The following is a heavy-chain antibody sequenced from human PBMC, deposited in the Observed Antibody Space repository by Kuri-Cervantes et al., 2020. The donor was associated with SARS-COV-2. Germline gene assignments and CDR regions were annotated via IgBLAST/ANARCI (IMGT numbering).Heavy chain of an antibody. CDR2: ISSSSSYT. CDR3: ASSPAAADGTYYYYYYGMDV. V-gene: IGHV3-11*06. J-gene: IGHJ6*02. D-gene: IGHD2-2*01. CDR1: GFSFRSVW. Sequence: GGSLRLSCAASGFSFRSVWMNWIRQAPGKGLEWVSYISSSSSYTNYADSVKGRFTISRDNAKNSLYLQMNSLRAEDTAVYYCASSPAAADGTYYYYYYGMDVWGQGTTVTVSS.